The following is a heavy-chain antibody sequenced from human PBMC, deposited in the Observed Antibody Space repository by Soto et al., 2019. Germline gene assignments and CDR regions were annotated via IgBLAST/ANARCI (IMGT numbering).Heavy chain of an antibody. V-gene: IGHV3-23*01. D-gene: IGHD1-26*01. CDR2: ISGSGGST. CDR3: ARDPKDQALVGATWFDY. J-gene: IGHJ4*02. CDR1: GFTFSSYA. Sequence: GGPLRLSCAASGFTFSSYAMSWVRQAPGKGLEWVSAISGSGGSTHYADSVKGRFTISRDNSKNTLYLQMNSLRADDTAVYYCARDPKDQALVGATWFDYWGQGTLVTVSS.